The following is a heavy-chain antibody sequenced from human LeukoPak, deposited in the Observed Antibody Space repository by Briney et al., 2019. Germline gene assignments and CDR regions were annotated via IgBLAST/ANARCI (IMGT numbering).Heavy chain of an antibody. J-gene: IGHJ3*02. CDR3: ARWITIFGVVISDAFDI. D-gene: IGHD3-3*01. CDR1: GGSISSYY. Sequence: SETMSLTCTVSGGSISSYYWSWIRQPPGKGLDWIGYIYYSGSTNYNPSLKSRVTISVDTSKNQFSLKLSSVTAADTAVYYCARWITIFGVVISDAFDIWGQGTMVTVSS. CDR2: IYYSGST. V-gene: IGHV4-59*01.